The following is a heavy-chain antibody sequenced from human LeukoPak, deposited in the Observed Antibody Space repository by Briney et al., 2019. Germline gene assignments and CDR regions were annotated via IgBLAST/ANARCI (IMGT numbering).Heavy chain of an antibody. CDR1: GDSISSGDYY. Sequence: SETLSLTCTVSGDSISSGDYYWSWIRQPAGKGLEWIGYIYYSGSTNYNPSLKSRVTMSVDTSKNQFSLKLSSVTAADTAVYYCARDNRYYDILTGYQDDAFDIWGQGTMVTVSS. D-gene: IGHD3-9*01. CDR2: IYYSGST. J-gene: IGHJ3*02. V-gene: IGHV4-61*10. CDR3: ARDNRYYDILTGYQDDAFDI.